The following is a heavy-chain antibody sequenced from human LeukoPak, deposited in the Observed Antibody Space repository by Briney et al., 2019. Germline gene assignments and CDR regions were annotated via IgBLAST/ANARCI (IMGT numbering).Heavy chain of an antibody. CDR3: ARDLVTKEGDWFDP. V-gene: IGHV4-61*02. CDR1: GGSLSSGSYY. CDR2: IYTSGST. Sequence: SQTLSLTCTVSGGSLSSGSYYWSWIRQPAGKGLEWIGRIYTSGSTNYNPSLKSRVTISVDTSKNQFSLKLSSVTAADTAVYYCARDLVTKEGDWFDPWGQGILVTVSS. J-gene: IGHJ5*02.